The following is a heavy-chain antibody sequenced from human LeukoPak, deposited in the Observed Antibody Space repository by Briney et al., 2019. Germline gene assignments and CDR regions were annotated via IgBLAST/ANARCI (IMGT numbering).Heavy chain of an antibody. CDR3: ARGSTIFGVVHT. D-gene: IGHD3-3*01. Sequence: SVKVSCKASGYTFTSYGISWVRQAPGQGLEWMGGIIPIFGTANYAQKFQGRVTITTDESTSTAYMELSSLRSEDTAVYYCARGSTIFGVVHTWGQGTLVTVSS. CDR1: GYTFTSYG. V-gene: IGHV1-69*05. J-gene: IGHJ5*02. CDR2: IIPIFGTA.